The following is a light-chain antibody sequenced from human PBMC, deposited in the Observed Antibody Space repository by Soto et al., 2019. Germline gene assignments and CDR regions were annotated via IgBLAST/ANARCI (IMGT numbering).Light chain of an antibody. CDR3: QQYGSSAYT. V-gene: IGKV3-20*01. Sequence: EIVLTQSPGTLSLSPGERATLSCRASQSVSSSYFAWYQQKPGQSPRLLIYGASSRATGIPDRFSGSGSGTDFTLTISRLEPEDFAVYYCQQYGSSAYTFGQGTKLQIK. CDR1: QSVSSSY. J-gene: IGKJ2*01. CDR2: GAS.